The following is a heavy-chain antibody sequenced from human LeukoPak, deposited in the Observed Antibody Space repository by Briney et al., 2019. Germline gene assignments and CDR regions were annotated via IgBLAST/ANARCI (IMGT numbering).Heavy chain of an antibody. CDR1: GYTFSSYA. D-gene: IGHD3-22*01. Sequence: ASVKVSCKASGYTFSSYAMNWVRQAPGQGLEFMGWINTYNGNPTYAQAFTGRFVFSVDTSVSTAYLQISSLKTEDTAVYYCARAAHDSSGYLRYYFDYWGQGTLVTVSS. CDR2: INTYNGNP. J-gene: IGHJ4*02. V-gene: IGHV7-4-1*02. CDR3: ARAAHDSSGYLRYYFDY.